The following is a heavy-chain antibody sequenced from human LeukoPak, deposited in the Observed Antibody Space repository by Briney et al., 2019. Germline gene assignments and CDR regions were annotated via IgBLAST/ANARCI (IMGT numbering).Heavy chain of an antibody. CDR1: GGSFSGHY. CDR3: ARRGGFDP. V-gene: IGHV4-34*01. D-gene: IGHD3-10*01. CDR2: IDHGGST. J-gene: IGHJ5*02. Sequence: SETLSLTCAVYGGSFSGHYWSWIRQPPGKGLEWIGEIDHGGSTNYNPSLKSRVTISVDTSKNQFSLELTSVTAADTAVYYCARRGGFDPWGQGTLVTVSS.